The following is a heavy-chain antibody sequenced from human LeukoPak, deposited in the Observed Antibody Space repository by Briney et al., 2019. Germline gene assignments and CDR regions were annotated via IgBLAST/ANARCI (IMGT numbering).Heavy chain of an antibody. J-gene: IGHJ4*02. D-gene: IGHD3-9*01. CDR2: IIPIFGTA. CDR3: ARTPYDILTGYTLGYFDY. CDR1: ACTFSSCA. V-gene: IGHV1-69*05. Sequence: SVKVSCKASACTFSSCAISWMRHAPGQGLEWMGVIIPIFGTANYAQKYQGRVTITTDESTSTAYMELSSLRSEDTAVYYCARTPYDILTGYTLGYFDYWGQGTLVTVSS.